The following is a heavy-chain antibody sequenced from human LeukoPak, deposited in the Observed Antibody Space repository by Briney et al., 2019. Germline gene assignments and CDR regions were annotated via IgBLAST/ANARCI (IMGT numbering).Heavy chain of an antibody. CDR2: ISYDGSKK. V-gene: IGHV3-30*03. Sequence: GGSLRLSCAASGFTFSSYSMNWVRQAPGKGLEWVAVISYDGSKKYYADSVKGRFTMPRDNSKNTLYLQMNSLRAEDTAVYYCVKASVAMDVWGQGTTVTVSS. D-gene: IGHD6-19*01. CDR3: VKASVAMDV. J-gene: IGHJ6*02. CDR1: GFTFSSYS.